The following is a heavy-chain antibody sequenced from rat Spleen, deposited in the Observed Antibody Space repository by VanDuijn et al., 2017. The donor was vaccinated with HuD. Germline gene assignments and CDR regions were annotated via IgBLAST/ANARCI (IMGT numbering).Heavy chain of an antibody. D-gene: IGHD1-11*01. CDR2: VIYDGSST. CDR3: ARPTEGIAWFVY. J-gene: IGHJ3*01. Sequence: EVQLVESDGGLVQPGRSLKLSCAASGFTFSDYNMAWVRQAPTKGLEWVATVIYDGSSTYYRDSVKGRFTISRDLAKSTLFLQMDSLRSEDTATYYCARPTEGIAWFVYWGQGTLVTVSS. CDR1: GFTFSDYN. V-gene: IGHV5-7*01.